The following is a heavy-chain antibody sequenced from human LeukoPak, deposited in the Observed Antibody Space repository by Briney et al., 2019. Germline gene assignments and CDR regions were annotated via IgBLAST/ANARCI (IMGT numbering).Heavy chain of an antibody. CDR1: GYIFIGYY. Sequence: ASVKVSCKASGYIFIGYYMHWVRQVPGQGREWMGWINPNNGVTNYVQKFHGRVTITRDTSITTAYMELSRLRSDDTAVYCCARGLGLADYWGQGTLVTVSS. V-gene: IGHV1-2*02. J-gene: IGHJ4*02. D-gene: IGHD6-19*01. CDR2: INPNNGVT. CDR3: ARGLGLADY.